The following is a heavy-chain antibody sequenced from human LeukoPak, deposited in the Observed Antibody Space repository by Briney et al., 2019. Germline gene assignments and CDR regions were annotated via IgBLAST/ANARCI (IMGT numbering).Heavy chain of an antibody. CDR2: IKRDGSEK. V-gene: IGHV3-7*01. CDR1: GFTFSSYW. J-gene: IGHJ6*02. Sequence: GGSLRLSCAASGFTFSSYWMSWVRQAPGKGLEWVANIKRDGSEKYYVDSVKGRFTICRDNAKNSLYLQMNSLRAEDTAVYYCARDSRIAVAGEYYYYYYGMDAWGQGTTVTVSS. CDR3: ARDSRIAVAGEYYYYYYGMDA. D-gene: IGHD6-19*01.